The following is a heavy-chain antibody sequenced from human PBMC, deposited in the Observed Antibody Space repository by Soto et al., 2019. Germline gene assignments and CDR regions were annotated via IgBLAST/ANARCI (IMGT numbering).Heavy chain of an antibody. V-gene: IGHV1-8*01. D-gene: IGHD3-22*01. CDR2: MSPNSGNT. Sequence: ASVKVSRKASGYTFTSYDINWVRQATGQGLEYLGWMSPNSGNTGYAQKFQGRVTMTRNTSISTDYMELSSLRSEDTAVYYCATKYYYDSSGYPLGSYYYYGMDVWGQGTTVTVSS. J-gene: IGHJ6*02. CDR1: GYTFTSYD. CDR3: ATKYYYDSSGYPLGSYYYYGMDV.